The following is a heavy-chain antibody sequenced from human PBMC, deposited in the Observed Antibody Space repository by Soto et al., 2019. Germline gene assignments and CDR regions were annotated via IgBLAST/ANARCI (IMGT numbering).Heavy chain of an antibody. Sequence: QVHLQESGPGLVKTSETLSLTCSVSNDSIRSDNWWSWFRQPPGKGLEWIGEIFHSGSSNNNPSLKSRVTLSVDKTKNEFSLKLNSVTAADTAVYYCARRLFVRGTLGYYDYWGQGTLVTVSS. D-gene: IGHD3-10*02. CDR2: IFHSGSS. CDR3: ARRLFVRGTLGYYDY. J-gene: IGHJ4*02. CDR1: NDSIRSDNW. V-gene: IGHV4-4*02.